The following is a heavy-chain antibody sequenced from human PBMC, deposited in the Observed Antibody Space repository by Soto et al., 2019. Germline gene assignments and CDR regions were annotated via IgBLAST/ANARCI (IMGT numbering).Heavy chain of an antibody. V-gene: IGHV4-59*01. D-gene: IGHD2-15*01. J-gene: IGHJ6*02. CDR1: GGSISSYY. CDR2: IYYSGST. Sequence: QVQLQESGPGLVKPSETLSLTCTVSGGSISSYYWSWIRQPPGKGLEWIGYIYYSGSTNYNPSLKSRVTIAVDTSKNQFSLKLSSVTAADTAVYYCARESATAHGMDVWGQGTTVTVSS. CDR3: ARESATAHGMDV.